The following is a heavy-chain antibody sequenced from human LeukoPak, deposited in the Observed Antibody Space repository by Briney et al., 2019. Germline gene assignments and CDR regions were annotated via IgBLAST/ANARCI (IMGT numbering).Heavy chain of an antibody. CDR1: GGSLSGYY. CDR3: ARVNAPDNDY. CDR2: INHSGST. Sequence: SETLSLTCAVYGGSLSGYYWSWIRQPPGRGLEWIGEINHSGSTNYNPSLKSRVTISVDTSKNQFSLKLSSVTAADTAVYYCARVNAPDNDYWGQGTLVTVSS. V-gene: IGHV4-34*01. J-gene: IGHJ4*02. D-gene: IGHD1-14*01.